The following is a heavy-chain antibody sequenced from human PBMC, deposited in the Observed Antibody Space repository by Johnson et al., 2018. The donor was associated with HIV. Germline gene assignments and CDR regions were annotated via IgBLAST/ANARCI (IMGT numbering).Heavy chain of an antibody. Sequence: VQLVESGGGVVQPGRSLRLSCAVSGFTFSSYAMHWVRQATGQGLEWVSAIGTAGDTYYPGSVKGRFTISRENAKNSLYLQMNSLRAEDTAVYYCARVGLTGAQTGDAFDIWGRGTRVTVSS. D-gene: IGHD7-27*01. J-gene: IGHJ3*02. CDR3: ARVGLTGAQTGDAFDI. V-gene: IGHV3-13*01. CDR1: GFTFSSYA. CDR2: IGTAGDT.